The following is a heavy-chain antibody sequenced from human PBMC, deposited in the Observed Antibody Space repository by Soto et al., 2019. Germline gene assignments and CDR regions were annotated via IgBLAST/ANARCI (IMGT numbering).Heavy chain of an antibody. CDR3: ARDPSGSYYYYYYYYGMDV. CDR2: INSDGSST. D-gene: IGHD1-26*01. J-gene: IGHJ6*02. Sequence: LRLSCAASGFTFSSYWMHWVRQAPGKGLVWVSRINSDGSSTSYADSVKGRFTISRDNAKNTLYLQMNSLRAEDTAVYYCARDPSGSYYYYYYYYGMDVWGQGTTVTVSS. V-gene: IGHV3-74*01. CDR1: GFTFSSYW.